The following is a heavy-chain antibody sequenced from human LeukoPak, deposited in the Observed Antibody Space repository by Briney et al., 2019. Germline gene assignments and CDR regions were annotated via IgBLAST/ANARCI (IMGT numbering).Heavy chain of an antibody. Sequence: GGSLRLSCAASGFTFSDYYMSWIRQAPGKGLEWVSYISSSGSTIYYADSVKGRFTISRDNAKNPLYLQMNSLRAEDTAVYYCARAGSLGIAAAGTPLGTFDYWGQGTLVTVSS. V-gene: IGHV3-11*04. CDR1: GFTFSDYY. CDR3: ARAGSLGIAAAGTPLGTFDY. D-gene: IGHD6-13*01. CDR2: ISSSGSTI. J-gene: IGHJ4*02.